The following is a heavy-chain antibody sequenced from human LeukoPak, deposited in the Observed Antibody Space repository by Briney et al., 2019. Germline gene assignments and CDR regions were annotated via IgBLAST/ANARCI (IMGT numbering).Heavy chain of an antibody. D-gene: IGHD1-26*01. CDR1: GYTFTSYG. CDR3: ARGGADQYSGSYRGSYFDY. V-gene: IGHV1-69*13. CDR2: IIPIFGTA. Sequence: GASVKVSCKASGYTFTSYGISWVRQAPGQGLEWMGGIIPIFGTANYAQKFQGRVTITADESTSTAYMELSSLRSEDTAVYYCARGGADQYSGSYRGSYFDYWGQGTLVTVSS. J-gene: IGHJ4*02.